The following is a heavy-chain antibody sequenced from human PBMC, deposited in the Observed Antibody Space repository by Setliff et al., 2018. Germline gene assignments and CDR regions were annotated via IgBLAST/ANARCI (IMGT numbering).Heavy chain of an antibody. Sequence: SETLSLTCAVSGYSISSGYYWGWIRQPPGKGLEWIGSIYHSGSTYYNPSLKSRVTISVDTSKNQFSLKLSSVTAADTAVYYCARAKGKMATIGQWRENDAFDIWGQGTMVTVSS. CDR2: IYHSGST. CDR1: GYSISSGYY. V-gene: IGHV4-38-2*01. D-gene: IGHD5-12*01. J-gene: IGHJ3*02. CDR3: ARAKGKMATIGQWRENDAFDI.